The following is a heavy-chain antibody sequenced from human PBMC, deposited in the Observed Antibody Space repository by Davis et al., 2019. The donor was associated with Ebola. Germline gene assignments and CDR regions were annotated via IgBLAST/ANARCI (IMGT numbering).Heavy chain of an antibody. V-gene: IGHV3-48*04. Sequence: GESLKISCAASGFTFSSYAMSWIRQAPGKGLEWVSYISSSGSTIYYADSVRGRFTISRDNAKNTLYLQMNSLRPEDTALYYCAKELRGDGGFDFLGVSNYGLDVWGQGTTVTVSS. CDR1: GFTFSSYA. CDR2: ISSSGSTI. J-gene: IGHJ6*02. D-gene: IGHD5-24*01. CDR3: AKELRGDGGFDFLGVSNYGLDV.